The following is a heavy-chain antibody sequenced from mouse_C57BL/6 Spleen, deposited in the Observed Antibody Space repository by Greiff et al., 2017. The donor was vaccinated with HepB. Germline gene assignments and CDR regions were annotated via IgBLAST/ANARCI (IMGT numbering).Heavy chain of an antibody. CDR2: IYPGSGST. V-gene: IGHV1-55*01. CDR1: GYTFTSYW. J-gene: IGHJ2*01. D-gene: IGHD4-1*01. Sequence: VQLVESGAELVKPGASVKMSCKASGYTFTSYWITWVKQRPGQGLEWIGDIYPGSGSTNYNEKFKSKATLTVDTSSSTAYMQLSSLTSEDSAVYYCAREGAGTDYWGQGTTLTVSS. CDR3: AREGAGTDY.